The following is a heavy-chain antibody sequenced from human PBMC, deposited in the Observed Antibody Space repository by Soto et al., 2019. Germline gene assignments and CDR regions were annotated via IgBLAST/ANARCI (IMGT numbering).Heavy chain of an antibody. J-gene: IGHJ4*02. CDR2: INPFDGSR. V-gene: IGHV1-46*03. Sequence: QVQLVQSGAEVKNPGASVKVSCKASGYIFTSYYIHWVRQAPGQGLEWMGWINPFDGSRMFAQSFQGRDTMTRDTSSSTVYMEVSSLRSEDTAVYYCSRVDPGETSPFDHWGQGTLVTVSS. D-gene: IGHD3-10*01. CDR3: SRVDPGETSPFDH. CDR1: GYIFTSYY.